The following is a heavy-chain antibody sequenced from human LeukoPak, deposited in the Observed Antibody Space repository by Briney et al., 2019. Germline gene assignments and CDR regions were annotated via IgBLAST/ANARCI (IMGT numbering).Heavy chain of an antibody. D-gene: IGHD2-8*01. V-gene: IGHV3-23*01. CDR1: GFTFATYA. CDR3: ASELKYGRHFDY. Sequence: GGSLRLSCAASGFTFATYAMSWVRQPPGKGLEWVSAITGSGGSTYYADSVKGRFTISRDNSKNTLYLQMNSLRAEDTAVYYCASELKYGRHFDYWGQGTLVTVSS. CDR2: ITGSGGST. J-gene: IGHJ4*02.